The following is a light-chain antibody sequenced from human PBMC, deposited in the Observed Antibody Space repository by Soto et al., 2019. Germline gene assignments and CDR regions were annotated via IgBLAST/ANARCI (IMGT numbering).Light chain of an antibody. V-gene: IGLV2-14*01. CDR3: GSCIHVWV. CDR2: EVN. J-gene: IGLJ3*02. CDR1: GSDVGYFKY. Sequence: QSVLTQPASVSASPGQSITISCTATGSDVGYFKYVSWYQQQTGKAPKLIIYEVNKRPSGISNRFSGSKSGTTASLTISGLQTEDEAYYYCGSCIHVWVFGGGTKLTVL.